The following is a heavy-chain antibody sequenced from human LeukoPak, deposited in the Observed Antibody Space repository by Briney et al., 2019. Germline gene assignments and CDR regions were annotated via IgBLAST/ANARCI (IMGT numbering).Heavy chain of an antibody. D-gene: IGHD3-9*01. CDR1: GDSISSYY. J-gene: IGHJ3*02. Sequence: PSETLSLTCTVSGDSISSYYWSWIRQPPGKGLEWIGYISKSGNTNYSPSLKSRVTILGDTSKNQFFLKLSSVTAADTAVYYCARARYVNSFYAFDIWGQGTMVAVSS. CDR3: ARARYVNSFYAFDI. V-gene: IGHV4-59*01. CDR2: ISKSGNT.